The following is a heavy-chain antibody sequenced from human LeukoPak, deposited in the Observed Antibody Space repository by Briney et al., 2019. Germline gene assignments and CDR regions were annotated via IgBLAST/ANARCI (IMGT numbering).Heavy chain of an antibody. J-gene: IGHJ4*02. CDR1: GGTFSSYA. D-gene: IGHD5-12*01. V-gene: IGHV1-69*06. Sequence: GASVKVSCKASGGTFSSYAISWVRQAPGQGLEWMGGINPIFGTANYAQKFQGRVTITADKSTSTAYMELSSLRSDDTAVYYCARVKGPEWLRPIGTPDFDYWGQGTLVTVSS. CDR3: ARVKGPEWLRPIGTPDFDY. CDR2: INPIFGTA.